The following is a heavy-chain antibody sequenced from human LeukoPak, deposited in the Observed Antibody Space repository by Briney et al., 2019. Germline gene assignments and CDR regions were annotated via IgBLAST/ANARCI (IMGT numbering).Heavy chain of an antibody. CDR3: AKAGTYYDFWSGYKPGDY. D-gene: IGHD3-3*01. V-gene: IGHV3-30*02. J-gene: IGHJ4*02. CDR2: IRYDGSNK. Sequence: GGSLRLSCAASGFTFSSYGMHWVRQASGKGLEWVAFIRYDGSNKYYADSVKGRFTISRDNSKNTLYLQMNSLRAEDTAVYYCAKAGTYYDFWSGYKPGDYWGQGTLVTVSS. CDR1: GFTFSSYG.